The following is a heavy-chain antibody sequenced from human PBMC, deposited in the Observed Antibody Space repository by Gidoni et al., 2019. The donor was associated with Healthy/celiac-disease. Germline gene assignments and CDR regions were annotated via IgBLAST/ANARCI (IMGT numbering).Heavy chain of an antibody. CDR1: GGTFSSYA. CDR3: ARENGIVGARVRAFDI. D-gene: IGHD1-26*01. V-gene: IGHV1-69*01. CDR2: LIPIFGTA. Sequence: QVQLVQSVAEVKKPGSSVKGSCKASGGTFSSYAISWVRQAPGQGLEWMGGLIPIFGTANYAQKFQGRVTITADESTSTAYMELSSLRSEDTAVYYCARENGIVGARVRAFDIWGQGTMVTVSS. J-gene: IGHJ3*02.